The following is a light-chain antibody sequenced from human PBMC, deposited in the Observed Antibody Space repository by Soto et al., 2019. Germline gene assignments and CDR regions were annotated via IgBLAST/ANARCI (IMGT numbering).Light chain of an antibody. CDR3: QQYDNWPLT. V-gene: IGKV3D-15*01. J-gene: IGKJ4*01. CDR2: DAS. Sequence: EIVLTQSPATLSFSPVERATLSCRASQSVGSNLAWYQQKPGLAPRVLIYDASTRATVIPARFSGSGSGTEFTLTISSLQSEDFAVYYCQQYDNWPLTFGGGTKVDIK. CDR1: QSVGSN.